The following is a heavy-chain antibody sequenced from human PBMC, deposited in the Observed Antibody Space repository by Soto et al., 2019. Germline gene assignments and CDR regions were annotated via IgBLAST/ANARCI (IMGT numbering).Heavy chain of an antibody. Sequence: ASVKVSCKASGYTFSGYYMHWVRQAPGQGLEWMGWINTLSGDTSFPQKFQGRLAMTRDTSIDTAFMEVSRLTSDDTAIYYCARSLLKVILPLGYWGQGTLVTVAS. J-gene: IGHJ4*02. CDR3: ARSLLKVILPLGY. D-gene: IGHD3-3*02. CDR1: GYTFSGYY. V-gene: IGHV1-2*02. CDR2: INTLSGDT.